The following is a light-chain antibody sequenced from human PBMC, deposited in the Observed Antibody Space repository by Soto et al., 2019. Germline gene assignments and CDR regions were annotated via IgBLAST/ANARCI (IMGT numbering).Light chain of an antibody. J-gene: IGKJ4*01. CDR1: QAISGY. V-gene: IGKV1-9*01. Sequence: GDRVTITCRASQAISGYLAWYQQEPGKAPKLLIYPASTLQSGVPSRFSGSGSGAEYTLTISSLQPADFASYYCQQVNDYPLTFGGGTKVEF. CDR2: PAS. CDR3: QQVNDYPLT.